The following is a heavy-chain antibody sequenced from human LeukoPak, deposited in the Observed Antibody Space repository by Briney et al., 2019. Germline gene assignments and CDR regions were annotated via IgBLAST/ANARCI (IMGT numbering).Heavy chain of an antibody. V-gene: IGHV4-34*01. CDR3: ARHPRLRPYYSDY. J-gene: IGHJ4*02. CDR1: GGSFSGHC. D-gene: IGHD4-17*01. Sequence: SETLSLTCAVYGGSFSGHCWSWIRQPPGKGLEWIGEINHSGSTNYSPSLKSRVTISLNTSKNQFSLNLSSVIAADTAVYYCARHPRLRPYYSDYWGQGTLVTVSS. CDR2: INHSGST.